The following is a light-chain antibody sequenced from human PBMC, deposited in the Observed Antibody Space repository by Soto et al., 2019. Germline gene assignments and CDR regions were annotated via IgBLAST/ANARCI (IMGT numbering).Light chain of an antibody. J-gene: IGKJ1*01. CDR1: QSVSSN. Sequence: EIMMTQSPGTLSASPGERATLSCRASQSVSSNLAWYQQNPGQAPRLLIYAVSTRATGIPARFSGSGSGTEFTLTISSLQSEDVAVYYCQQYNKWPLTFGQGTKVEIK. CDR3: QQYNKWPLT. V-gene: IGKV3-15*01. CDR2: AVS.